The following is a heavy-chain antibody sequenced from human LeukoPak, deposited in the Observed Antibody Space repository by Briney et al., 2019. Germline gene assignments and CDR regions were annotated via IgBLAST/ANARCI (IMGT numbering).Heavy chain of an antibody. CDR1: SGSFSGYY. CDR3: ARSTTSSGWTRAEYFQH. CDR2: INHSGST. Sequence: SETLSLTCAVYSGSFSGYYWSWIRQPPGKGLEWIGEINHSGSTNYNPSLKSRVTISVDTSKNQFSLKLSSVTAADTAVYSCARSTTSSGWTRAEYFQHWGQGTLVTVSS. J-gene: IGHJ1*01. D-gene: IGHD6-19*01. V-gene: IGHV4-34*01.